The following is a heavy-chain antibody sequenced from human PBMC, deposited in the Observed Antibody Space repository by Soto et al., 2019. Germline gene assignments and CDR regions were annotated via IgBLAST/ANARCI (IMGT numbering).Heavy chain of an antibody. CDR3: ARGHGVIIGAMDV. CDR2: ISAYNIDT. Sequence: QVQLVQYGAEVKKPGASVKVSCKSSGYRFETYAMSWVRQAPGQGLEWMGWISAYNIDTYYAQKFQDRVTMTTDTSTGTAYMELRSLRSDDTAVYYCARGHGVIIGAMDVWGQGTTVTVSS. V-gene: IGHV1-18*01. J-gene: IGHJ6*02. CDR1: GYRFETYA. D-gene: IGHD3-3*01.